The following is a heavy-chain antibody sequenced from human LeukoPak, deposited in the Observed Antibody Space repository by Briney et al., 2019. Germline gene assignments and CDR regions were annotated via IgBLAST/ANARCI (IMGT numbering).Heavy chain of an antibody. CDR3: AKGGVLWFGELSALWDYYYYMDV. D-gene: IGHD3-10*01. CDR2: ISGSGGST. Sequence: GGSLRLSCAASGFTFSSYAMSWVRQAPGKGLEWVSAISGSGGSTYYADSVKGRFTISRDNSKNTLYLQMNSLRAEDTAVYYCAKGGVLWFGELSALWDYYYYMDVWGKGTTVTISS. V-gene: IGHV3-23*01. CDR1: GFTFSSYA. J-gene: IGHJ6*03.